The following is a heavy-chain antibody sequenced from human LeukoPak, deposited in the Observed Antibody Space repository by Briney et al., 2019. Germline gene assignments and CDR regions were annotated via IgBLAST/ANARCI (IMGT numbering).Heavy chain of an antibody. CDR3: AVNWNVDH. J-gene: IGHJ4*02. D-gene: IGHD1-1*01. V-gene: IGHV3-23*01. CDR1: GFTFTSYA. Sequence: GGSLRLSCAASGFTFTSYAMTWVRQAPGKGLEWVSSISNSGVSTYHADSVKGRFTISRDNSKNTLYLQMNSLRAEDTAVYYCAVNWNVDHWGQGTLVTVSS. CDR2: ISNSGVST.